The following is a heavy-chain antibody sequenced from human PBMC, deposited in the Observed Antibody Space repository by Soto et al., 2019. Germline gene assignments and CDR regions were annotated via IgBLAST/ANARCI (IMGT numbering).Heavy chain of an antibody. CDR3: AKGPTYYYDTSGPYYFDY. D-gene: IGHD3-22*01. CDR1: GFTFSRYA. J-gene: IGHJ4*02. V-gene: IGHV3-23*01. CDR2: INGTGGTT. Sequence: PGGSLRLSCSASGFTFSRYAMSWVRQAPGKGLEWVSTINGTGGTTYYADSVKGRITISRDNSKNTLFLQMNILRAEDTAVYYCAKGPTYYYDTSGPYYFDYWGQGTLVTVSS.